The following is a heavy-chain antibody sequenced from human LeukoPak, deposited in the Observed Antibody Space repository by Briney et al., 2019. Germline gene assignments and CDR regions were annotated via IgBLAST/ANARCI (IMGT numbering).Heavy chain of an antibody. J-gene: IGHJ3*02. V-gene: IGHV5-51*01. CDR1: GYSFTSYW. Sequence: GESLKISCKGSGYSFTSYWIGWVRQMPGKGLEWTGIIYPGDSDTRYSPSFQGQVTISADKSISTAYLQWSSLKASDTAMYYCARITMVRGVITGAFDIWGQGTMVTVSS. CDR2: IYPGDSDT. CDR3: ARITMVRGVITGAFDI. D-gene: IGHD3-10*01.